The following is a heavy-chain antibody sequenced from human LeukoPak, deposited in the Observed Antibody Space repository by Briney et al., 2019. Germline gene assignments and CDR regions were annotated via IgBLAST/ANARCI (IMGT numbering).Heavy chain of an antibody. J-gene: IGHJ5*02. D-gene: IGHD3-10*01. CDR3: GADLTMVRGVPRWFDP. Sequence: ASVTVSFKASGYIFTDYYMHWVRQAPGQELGWMGRINPNSGGTNYAQKFQGRVTMTRDTSISTAYTELSSLRSEDTAVYYCGADLTMVRGVPRWFDPWGQGTLVTVSS. V-gene: IGHV1/OR15-1*01. CDR1: GYIFTDYY. CDR2: INPNSGGT.